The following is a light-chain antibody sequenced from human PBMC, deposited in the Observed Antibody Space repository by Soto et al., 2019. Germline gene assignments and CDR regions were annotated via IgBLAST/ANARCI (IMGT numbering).Light chain of an antibody. J-gene: IGKJ5*01. CDR2: GAS. CDR1: QSVSSQ. V-gene: IGKV3-15*01. CDR3: QQYNNWPIT. Sequence: ERVMTQSPATLSVSPGERATLSCRASQSVSSQLAWYQQKPGQPPRLLIYGASTRATGIPARFSGSGSGTEFTLTISSLQSEDFAVYYCQQYNNWPITFGQGTRLEIK.